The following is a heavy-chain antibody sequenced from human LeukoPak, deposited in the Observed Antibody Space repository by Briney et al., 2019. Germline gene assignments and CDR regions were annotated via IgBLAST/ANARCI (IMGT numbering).Heavy chain of an antibody. J-gene: IGHJ4*02. D-gene: IGHD1-26*01. CDR3: AREGAGGFDY. CDR1: GGSFSGYY. Sequence: SETLSLTCAVYGGSFSGYYWSWIRRPPGKGLEWIGEINHSGSTNYNPSLKSRVTISVDTSKNQFSLKLSSVTAADTAVYYCAREGAGGFDYWGQGTLVTVSS. CDR2: INHSGST. V-gene: IGHV4-34*01.